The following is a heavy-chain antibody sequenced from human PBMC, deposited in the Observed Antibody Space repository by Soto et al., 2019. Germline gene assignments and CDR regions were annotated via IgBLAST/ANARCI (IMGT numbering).Heavy chain of an antibody. CDR3: ARGCQFRAFGGVIASRRAEYFQH. V-gene: IGHV4-34*01. CDR1: GGSFSGYY. CDR2: INHSGTT. D-gene: IGHD3-16*02. Sequence: SETLSLTCAVYGGSFSGYYWSWIRQPPGKGLEWIGEINHSGTTNYNPSLKSRVTISVDTSKNQFSLKLSSVTAADTAVYYCARGCQFRAFGGVIASRRAEYFQHWGQGTLVTVSS. J-gene: IGHJ1*01.